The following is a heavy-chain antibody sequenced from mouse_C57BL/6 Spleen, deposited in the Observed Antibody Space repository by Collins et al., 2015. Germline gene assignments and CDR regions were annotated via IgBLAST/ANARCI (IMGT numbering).Heavy chain of an antibody. CDR1: GFTFSNYW. CDR3: TPLGAMNY. D-gene: IGHD4-1*01. CDR2: IRLKSDNYAT. J-gene: IGHJ4*01. V-gene: IGHV6-6*02. Sequence: EVKLEESGGGLVQPGGSMKLSCVASGFTFSNYWMNWVRQSPEKGLEWVAEIRLKSDNYATHYAESVKGRFTISRDDSKSSVYLQMNNLRAEDTGIYYCTPLGAMNYWGQGTSVTVSS.